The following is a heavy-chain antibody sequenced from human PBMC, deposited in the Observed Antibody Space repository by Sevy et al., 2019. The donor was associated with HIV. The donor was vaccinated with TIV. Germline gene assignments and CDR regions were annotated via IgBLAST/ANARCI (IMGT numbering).Heavy chain of an antibody. D-gene: IGHD2-21*01. CDR2: ISATGGST. Sequence: GGSLRLSCAASGFTFSNFAMSWVRQAPGKGPEWVFAISATGGSTYYADSVKGRFTISRDNSKNTLYLQMNNLRAEDTAVYYCAKDRRSILYFFDHWGQGTLVTVSS. J-gene: IGHJ4*02. CDR3: AKDRRSILYFFDH. V-gene: IGHV3-23*01. CDR1: GFTFSNFA.